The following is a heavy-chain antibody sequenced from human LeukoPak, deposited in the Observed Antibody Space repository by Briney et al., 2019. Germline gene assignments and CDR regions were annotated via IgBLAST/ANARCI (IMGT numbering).Heavy chain of an antibody. J-gene: IGHJ3*02. D-gene: IGHD5-18*01. CDR3: ARDYRSYSYGRGALDI. Sequence: PGRSVRLSCAASGFTFSSYAMHWVRQAPGKGLEWVAVISYDGSNKYYADSVKGRFTISRDNSKNTLYLQMNSLRAEDTAVYYCARDYRSYSYGRGALDIWGQGTMVTVSS. V-gene: IGHV3-30-3*01. CDR1: GFTFSSYA. CDR2: ISYDGSNK.